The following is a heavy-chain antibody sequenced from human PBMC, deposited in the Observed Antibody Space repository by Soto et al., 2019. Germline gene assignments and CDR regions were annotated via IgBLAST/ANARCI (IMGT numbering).Heavy chain of an antibody. V-gene: IGHV4-59*12. CDR1: NDSISTYY. CDR3: ARDGTYSSSFYYYYGMDV. J-gene: IGHJ6*02. CDR2: IYYSGST. D-gene: IGHD6-6*01. Sequence: PSETLSLTCTVSNDSISTYYWTWIRQPPGKGLEWIGFIYYSGSTNYNPSLQSRVTISVDTSKNPFSLKMNSVTAADTAVYYCARDGTYSSSFYYYYGMDVWGQGTTVTVSS.